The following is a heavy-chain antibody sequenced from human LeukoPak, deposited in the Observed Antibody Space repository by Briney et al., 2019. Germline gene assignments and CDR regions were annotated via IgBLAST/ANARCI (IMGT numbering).Heavy chain of an antibody. CDR2: ISAYNGNT. V-gene: IGHV1-18*01. J-gene: IGHJ5*02. D-gene: IGHD2-2*01. CDR1: GYTFTSYG. Sequence: ASVKVSCKASGYTFTSYGISWVRQAPGQGLEWMGWISAYNGNTNYAQKLQGRVTMTTDTSTSTAYMELGSLRSDDTAVYYCARPYCSSTSCYHWFDPWGQGTLVTVSS. CDR3: ARPYCSSTSCYHWFDP.